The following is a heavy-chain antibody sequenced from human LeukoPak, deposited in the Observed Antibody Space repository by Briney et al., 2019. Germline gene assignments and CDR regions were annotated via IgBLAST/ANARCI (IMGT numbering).Heavy chain of an antibody. J-gene: IGHJ4*02. CDR1: GFTFSRYN. Sequence: GRSLRLSCAASGFTFSRYNMKCVPQPPGKGREWVSAITSSSSYIYYADSMNGRFNISRHYAKNPLYLQMTSLRAEDTAVYYCARDSVYQLLPADFDSWGQGTLVTASS. V-gene: IGHV3-21*01. CDR2: ITSSSSYI. CDR3: ARDSVYQLLPADFDS. D-gene: IGHD2-2*01.